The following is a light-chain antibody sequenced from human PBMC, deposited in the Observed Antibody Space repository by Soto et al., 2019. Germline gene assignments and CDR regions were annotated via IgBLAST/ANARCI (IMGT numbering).Light chain of an antibody. CDR1: SSNFGSNT. Sequence: QSVLTQPPSASGTPGQRVTISCSGSSSNFGSNTVNWYQQLPGTAPKLVIYSNNQRPSGVPDRFSGSKSGTSASLAISGLQSEDEADYYCVAWDDSLNGYVVFGGGTKSPS. J-gene: IGLJ2*01. CDR2: SNN. CDR3: VAWDDSLNGYVV. V-gene: IGLV1-44*01.